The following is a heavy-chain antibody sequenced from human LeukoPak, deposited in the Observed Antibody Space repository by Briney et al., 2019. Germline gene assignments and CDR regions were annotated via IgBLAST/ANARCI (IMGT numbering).Heavy chain of an antibody. Sequence: PGGSLRLPCAASGFTFSKYWMLWVRQAPGKGLESVSRINTDGTVTTYADPVKGRFTVSRDNADNTMFLQMNSVRDEDTAVYYCATKQWLAPPPDSWGQGTPVTVSS. V-gene: IGHV3-74*01. J-gene: IGHJ4*02. CDR1: GFTFSKYW. D-gene: IGHD6-19*01. CDR2: INTDGTVT. CDR3: ATKQWLAPPPDS.